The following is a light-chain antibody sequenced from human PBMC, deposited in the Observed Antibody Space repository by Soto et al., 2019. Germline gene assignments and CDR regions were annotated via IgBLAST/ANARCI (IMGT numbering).Light chain of an antibody. V-gene: IGKV1-5*01. Sequence: MTQSPATLSVSPGERATLSCRASQSISNWLAWYQQKPGTAPKLLIYHASTLESGVPSRFSGSGSGTEFTLTISSLQPEDFATYYCQQSYSAPLTFGGGTKVDIK. CDR2: HAS. CDR3: QQSYSAPLT. CDR1: QSISNW. J-gene: IGKJ4*01.